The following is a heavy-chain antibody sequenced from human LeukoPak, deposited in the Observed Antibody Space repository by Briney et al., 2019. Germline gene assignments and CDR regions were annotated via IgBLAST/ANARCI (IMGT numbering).Heavy chain of an antibody. Sequence: GGSLRLSCAASGFTFNSYSMNWVRQAPGKGLEWVSSISTSGSHFYYAASVKGRFTISRDNAKDSLYLQMNSLRAEDTAVYYCARDLGNCSNGVCYADFWGQGTLVTVSS. CDR1: GFTFNSYS. CDR3: ARDLGNCSNGVCYADF. V-gene: IGHV3-21*01. CDR2: ISTSGSHF. J-gene: IGHJ4*02. D-gene: IGHD2-8*01.